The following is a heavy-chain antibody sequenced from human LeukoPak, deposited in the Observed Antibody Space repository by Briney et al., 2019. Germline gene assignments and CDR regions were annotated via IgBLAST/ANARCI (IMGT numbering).Heavy chain of an antibody. CDR1: GRPLSCVDYY. V-gene: IGHV4-30-4*01. Sequence: PSETLSLTYTVSGRPLSCVDYYWTWIRQPPGKGLEWIGYNYYTGSTHYNPSLKSRVTISVDTSKNQFSPKVRSVTAADTSVYYCARNGHFDYWGQGTLVTVSS. J-gene: IGHJ4*02. CDR2: NYYTGST. CDR3: ARNGHFDY.